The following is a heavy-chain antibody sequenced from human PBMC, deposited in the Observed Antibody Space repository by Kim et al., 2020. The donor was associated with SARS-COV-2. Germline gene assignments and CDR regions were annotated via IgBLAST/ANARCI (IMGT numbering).Heavy chain of an antibody. CDR2: ITKYDGRT. J-gene: IGHJ4*01. Sequence: GGSLRLSCVVSGFNSNNYAMSWVRQAPGKGLEWISAITKYDGRTYYVNSVKGRFTISRDISSNTVLLQMNSLRAEDTALYYCAKDHPASGWPTFEYWG. D-gene: IGHD6-19*01. CDR3: AKDHPASGWPTFEY. V-gene: IGHV3-23*01. CDR1: GFNSNNYA.